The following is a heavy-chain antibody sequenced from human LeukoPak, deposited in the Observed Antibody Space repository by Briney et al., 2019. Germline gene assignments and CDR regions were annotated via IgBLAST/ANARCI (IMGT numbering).Heavy chain of an antibody. J-gene: IGHJ4*02. Sequence: SETLSLTCTVSGGSISSSNYYWGWIRQPPGKGLEWIGNIYHSGITYYNPSLKSRVAISVDTSKNQFSLRLSSVTAADTAVYYCARTAIYYFDSWGQGTLVTVSS. CDR2: IYHSGIT. V-gene: IGHV4-39*07. D-gene: IGHD2/OR15-2a*01. CDR3: ARTAIYYFDS. CDR1: GGSISSSNYY.